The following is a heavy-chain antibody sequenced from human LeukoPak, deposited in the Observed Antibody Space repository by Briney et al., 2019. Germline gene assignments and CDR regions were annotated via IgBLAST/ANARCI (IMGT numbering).Heavy chain of an antibody. V-gene: IGHV4-39*01. D-gene: IGHD3-3*01. J-gene: IGHJ3*02. CDR1: GGSTSSSNYY. CDR2: IFYSGTT. Sequence: KPSETLSLTCTVSGGSTSSSNYYWGWIRQPPGKGLEWIGSIFYSGTTHYNPSLKSRVTISVDTSKNQFSLKLYSVTAADTAVYYCARHTYPRASGLHIWGQGTMVTVSS. CDR3: ARHTYPRASGLHI.